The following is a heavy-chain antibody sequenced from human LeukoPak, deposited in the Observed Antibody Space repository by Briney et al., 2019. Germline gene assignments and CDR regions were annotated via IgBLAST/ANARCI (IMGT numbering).Heavy chain of an antibody. CDR2: INHSGST. D-gene: IGHD3-3*01. Sequence: PSETLSLTCAVYGGSFSGYYWSWIRQPPGKGLEWLGEINHSGSTNYNPSLKSRVTISVDTSKNQFSLKLSSVTAADTAVYYCARVIGVGGLNWFDPWGQGTLVTVSS. V-gene: IGHV4-34*01. CDR1: GGSFSGYY. CDR3: ARVIGVGGLNWFDP. J-gene: IGHJ5*02.